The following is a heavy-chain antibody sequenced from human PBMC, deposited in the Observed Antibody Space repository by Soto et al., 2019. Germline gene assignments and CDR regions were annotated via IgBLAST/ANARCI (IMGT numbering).Heavy chain of an antibody. CDR3: ARDQVSSSWYGYYYYYGMDV. CDR1: GDSVSSNSAA. V-gene: IGHV6-1*01. J-gene: IGHJ6*02. Sequence: PSQALSLTCAISGDSVSSNSAAWNWIRQCPSRGLEWLGRAYYRFKWYNDYAVSVKRRITINPDTSKNQFSLQLNSVTPEDTAVYYCARDQVSSSWYGYYYYYGMDVWGQGTTVTVSS. D-gene: IGHD6-13*01. CDR2: AYYRFKWYN.